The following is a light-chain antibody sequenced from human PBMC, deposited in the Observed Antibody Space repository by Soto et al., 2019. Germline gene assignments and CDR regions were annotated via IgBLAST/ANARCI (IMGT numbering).Light chain of an antibody. CDR3: QKYNSAPKT. Sequence: DIQMTQSPSSLSASVGDRVTITCRASQDISNYLAWYQQKPGEVPKLLIYAASTLQKGVQSRFSGGGSGTLFTLTISSLQPDDVAPYYCQKYNSAPKTFGRGTRLEIK. CDR1: QDISNY. J-gene: IGKJ2*01. CDR2: AAS. V-gene: IGKV1-27*01.